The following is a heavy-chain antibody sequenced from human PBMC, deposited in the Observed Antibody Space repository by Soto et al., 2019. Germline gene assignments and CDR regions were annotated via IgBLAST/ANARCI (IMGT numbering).Heavy chain of an antibody. CDR3: ARGGVSTRAFDY. V-gene: IGHV5-51*01. J-gene: IGHJ4*02. Sequence: PXGSLKISCNGCGYNFAGYWIAWVRQMPGKGLELMGIIYPSDSDTRYRPSFQGQVTISADKSISSAYLQWSSLRASDTAMYYCARGGVSTRAFDYWGQGTPVTVSS. CDR1: GYNFAGYW. CDR2: IYPSDSDT. D-gene: IGHD3-3*01.